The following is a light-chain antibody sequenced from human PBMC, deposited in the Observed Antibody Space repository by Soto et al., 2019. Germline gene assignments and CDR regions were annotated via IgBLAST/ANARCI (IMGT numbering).Light chain of an antibody. Sequence: DIQMTQSPSTLSASVGDRVTITCRASESIGTWLAWYQQKPGKAPNLLIYDASSLQSGVPSRSSGRGSGTEFTLTISSLQPDDFATYYCQQFQSFSRTFGQGTKVDIK. CDR2: DAS. CDR1: ESIGTW. J-gene: IGKJ1*01. V-gene: IGKV1-5*01. CDR3: QQFQSFSRT.